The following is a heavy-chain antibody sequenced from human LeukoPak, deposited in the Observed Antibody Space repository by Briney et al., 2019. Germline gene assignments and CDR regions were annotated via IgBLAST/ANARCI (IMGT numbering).Heavy chain of an antibody. CDR1: GFTVSSNY. CDR2: IYDNGGST. D-gene: IGHD6-19*01. Sequence: GGSLRLSCAASGFTVSSNYMSWVRQAPGKGLEFVSAIYDNGGSTYYANSVRGRFTITRDNSRNTLYLQMGSLRAEDMAVYYCARVTSGWLRENWYFDLWGRGTLVTVSS. J-gene: IGHJ2*01. V-gene: IGHV3-64*01. CDR3: ARVTSGWLRENWYFDL.